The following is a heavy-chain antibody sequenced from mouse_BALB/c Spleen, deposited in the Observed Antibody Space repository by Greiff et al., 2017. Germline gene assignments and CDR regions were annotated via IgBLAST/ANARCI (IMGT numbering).Heavy chain of an antibody. Sequence: LQESGAELMKPGASVKISCKATGYTFSSYWIEWVKQRPGHGLEWIGEILPGSGSTNYNEKFKGKATFTADTSSNTAYMQLSSLTSEDSAVYYCARSLNSLLRLRAMDYWGQGTSVTVSS. D-gene: IGHD1-2*01. CDR1: GYTFSSYW. J-gene: IGHJ4*01. V-gene: IGHV1-9*01. CDR3: ARSLNSLLRLRAMDY. CDR2: ILPGSGST.